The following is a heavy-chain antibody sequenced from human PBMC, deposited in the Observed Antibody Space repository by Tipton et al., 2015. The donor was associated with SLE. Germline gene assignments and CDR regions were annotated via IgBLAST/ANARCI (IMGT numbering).Heavy chain of an antibody. CDR3: ARSYYDFWSASVRGYFDY. V-gene: IGHV4-59*01. CDR2: IYYSGGT. J-gene: IGHJ4*02. D-gene: IGHD3-3*01. Sequence: SLTCTVSGGSISNYYWTWIRQPPGKGLEWIGYIYYSGGTNYNPSLKSRVTISVDTSKNQFSLKLNSVTAADTAVYYCARSYYDFWSASVRGYFDYWGQGTLVTVSS. CDR1: GGSISNYY.